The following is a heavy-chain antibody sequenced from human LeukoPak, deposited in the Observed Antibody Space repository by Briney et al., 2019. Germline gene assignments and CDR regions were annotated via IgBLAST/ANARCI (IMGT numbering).Heavy chain of an antibody. Sequence: GGSLRLSCAGSGFPFSNYWMAWVRQAPGKGLEWVANMKEDGGEINYVDSVKGRFTISRDNAQNSLDLQMNSLRVDDTAVYYCVRDRGYSTFDYWGQGTLVIVSS. CDR2: MKEDGGEI. CDR3: VRDRGYSTFDY. CDR1: GFPFSNYW. D-gene: IGHD4-23*01. J-gene: IGHJ4*02. V-gene: IGHV3-7*01.